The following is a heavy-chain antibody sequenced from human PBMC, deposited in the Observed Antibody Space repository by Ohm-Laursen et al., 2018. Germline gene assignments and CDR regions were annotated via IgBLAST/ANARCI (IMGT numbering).Heavy chain of an antibody. J-gene: IGHJ4*02. CDR2: ISYDGSNK. V-gene: IGHV3-30*18. D-gene: IGHD1-7*01. CDR1: GFTISSYG. Sequence: SLRLSCTASGFTISSYGMHWVRQAPGKGLEWVAVISYDGSNKYYADSVKGRFTISRDNSENTLYLQMNSLGAEDTAVYYCAKDFRTGINWNYGGHFGYWGQGTLVAVSS. CDR3: AKDFRTGINWNYGGHFGY.